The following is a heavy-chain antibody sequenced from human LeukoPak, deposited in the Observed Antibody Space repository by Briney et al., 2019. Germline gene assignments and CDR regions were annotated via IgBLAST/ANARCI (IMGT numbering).Heavy chain of an antibody. V-gene: IGHV3-21*01. CDR3: AREEYSGGYYFDY. Sequence: GGSLRLSCAASGFTFSSYSMNWVRQAPGQGLEWVSSISSSSSYIYYADSVKGRFTISRDNAKNSLYLQMNSLRAEDTAVYYCAREEYSGGYYFDYWGQGTLVTVSS. CDR2: ISSSSSYI. D-gene: IGHD1-26*01. CDR1: GFTFSSYS. J-gene: IGHJ4*02.